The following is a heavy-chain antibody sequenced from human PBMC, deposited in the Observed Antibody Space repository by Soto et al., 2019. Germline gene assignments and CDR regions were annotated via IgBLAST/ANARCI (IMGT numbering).Heavy chain of an antibody. J-gene: IGHJ4*02. CDR1: GGSISNNY. Sequence: PSETLSLTCTVSGGSISNNYWSWIRQPPGKGLEWIGYIFYSGTTKYSPSLKSRVTISLDPSKNQFSLNLSSVTAADTAIYYCARAKTTMIIPENFWGQGTLVTVSS. D-gene: IGHD3-22*01. CDR2: IFYSGTT. V-gene: IGHV4-59*01. CDR3: ARAKTTMIIPENF.